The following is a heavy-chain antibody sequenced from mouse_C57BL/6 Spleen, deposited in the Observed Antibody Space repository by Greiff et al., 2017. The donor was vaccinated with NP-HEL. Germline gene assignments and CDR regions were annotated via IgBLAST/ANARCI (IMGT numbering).Heavy chain of an antibody. CDR2: IDPSDSET. Sequence: VQLQQPGAELVRPGSSVKLSCKASGYTFTSYWMHWVKQRPIQGLEWIGNIDPSDSETHYNQKFKDKATLTVDKSSSTAYMQLSSLTSEDSAVYYCARGGVYGNPDYWGQGTTLTVSS. J-gene: IGHJ2*01. V-gene: IGHV1-52*01. D-gene: IGHD2-1*01. CDR1: GYTFTSYW. CDR3: ARGGVYGNPDY.